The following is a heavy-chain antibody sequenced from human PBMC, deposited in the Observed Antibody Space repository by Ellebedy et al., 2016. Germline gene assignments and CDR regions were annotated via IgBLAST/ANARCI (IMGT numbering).Heavy chain of an antibody. Sequence: SVKVSXXASGGTFSSYAISWVRQAPGQGLEWMGGIIPIFGTANYAQKFQGRVTITADESTSTAYMELSSLRSEDTAVYYCARGKYRHYYYYGMDVWGQGTTVTVSS. CDR1: GGTFSSYA. D-gene: IGHD3-16*02. CDR2: IIPIFGTA. J-gene: IGHJ6*02. CDR3: ARGKYRHYYYYGMDV. V-gene: IGHV1-69*13.